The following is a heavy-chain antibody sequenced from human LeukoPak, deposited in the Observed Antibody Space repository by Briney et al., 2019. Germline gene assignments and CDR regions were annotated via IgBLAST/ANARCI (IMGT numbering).Heavy chain of an antibody. CDR3: ARPNSSSWYRDAFDI. D-gene: IGHD6-13*01. V-gene: IGHV4-39*07. CDR1: GGSIISNTFY. CDR2: IYYSGSA. Sequence: SETLSLTCTVSGGSIISNTFYWGWIRQPPGKGLEWIGTIYYSGSAYYNPSLKSRVTISVDTSKNQFSLKLSSVTAADTAVYYCARPNSSSWYRDAFDIWGQGTMVTVSS. J-gene: IGHJ3*02.